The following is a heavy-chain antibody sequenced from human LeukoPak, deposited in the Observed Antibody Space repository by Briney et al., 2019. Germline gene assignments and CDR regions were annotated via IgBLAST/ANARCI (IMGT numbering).Heavy chain of an antibody. CDR1: GFTFSSYW. Sequence: GGSLRLSCAASGFTFSSYWMHWVRQAPGKGLVWVSRINSDGSSITYADSVKGRFTFSRDNAKNTLYLQMNSLRVEDTAVYYCAREGRVSGYDFDCWGQGTLVTVSS. J-gene: IGHJ4*02. V-gene: IGHV3-74*03. CDR3: AREGRVSGYDFDC. CDR2: INSDGSSI. D-gene: IGHD5-12*01.